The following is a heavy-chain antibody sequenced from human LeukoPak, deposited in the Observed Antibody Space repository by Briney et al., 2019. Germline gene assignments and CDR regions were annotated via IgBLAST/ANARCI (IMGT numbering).Heavy chain of an antibody. D-gene: IGHD3-22*01. CDR2: ISSDGNNK. Sequence: PGGSLRLSCAASGLAFTSSSMHWVRQAPGKGLEWVAVISSDGNNKYYIDSVKGRFTIYRDNSKNTLYLQMNSLRAEDTAVYYCARPNYYDSSGYYSPFDSWGQGTLVTVSS. CDR1: GLAFTSSS. CDR3: ARPNYYDSSGYYSPFDS. V-gene: IGHV3-30-3*01. J-gene: IGHJ4*02.